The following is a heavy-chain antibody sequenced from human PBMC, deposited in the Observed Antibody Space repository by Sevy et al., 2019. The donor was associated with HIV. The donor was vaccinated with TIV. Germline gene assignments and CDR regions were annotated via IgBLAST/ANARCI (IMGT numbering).Heavy chain of an antibody. CDR3: VTLNYYYGSGSYYTEGYYYYYYGMDV. CDR1: GYTLTELS. Sequence: ASVKVSCKVSGYTLTELSMHWVRQAPGKGLEWMGGFDPEDGETIYAQKFQGTVTMTEDTSTDTAYMELSSLRSEDTAVYYCVTLNYYYGSGSYYTEGYYYYYYGMDVWGQGTTVTVSS. D-gene: IGHD3-10*01. J-gene: IGHJ6*02. CDR2: FDPEDGET. V-gene: IGHV1-24*01.